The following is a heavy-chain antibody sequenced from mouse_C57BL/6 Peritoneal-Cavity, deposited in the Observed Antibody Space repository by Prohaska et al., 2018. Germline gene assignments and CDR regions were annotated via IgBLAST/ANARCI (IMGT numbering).Heavy chain of an antibody. J-gene: IGHJ2*01. CDR1: GYTFTSYW. CDR3: AREGPYGNYFDY. D-gene: IGHD2-1*01. V-gene: IGHV1-61*01. Sequence: QVQLQQPGAELVRPGSSVKLSCKASGYTFTSYWMDWVKQRPGQGLEWIGNIYPSDSETHYNQKFKDKATLTVDKSSSTAYMQLSSLTSEDSAVYYCAREGPYGNYFDYWGQGTTLTVSS. CDR2: IYPSDSET.